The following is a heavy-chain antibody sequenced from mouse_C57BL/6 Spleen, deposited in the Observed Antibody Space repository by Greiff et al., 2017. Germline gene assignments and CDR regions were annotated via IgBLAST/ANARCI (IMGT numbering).Heavy chain of an antibody. Sequence: EVKLQESGAELVKPGASVKLSCTASGFNIKDYYMHWVKQRTEQGLEWIGRIDPEDGETKYAPKFQGKATITADTSSNTAYLQLSSLTSEDTAVYYCARNFGITTVVAHWYFDVWGTGTTVTVSS. CDR2: IDPEDGET. D-gene: IGHD1-1*01. CDR1: GFNIKDYY. V-gene: IGHV14-2*01. J-gene: IGHJ1*03. CDR3: ARNFGITTVVAHWYFDV.